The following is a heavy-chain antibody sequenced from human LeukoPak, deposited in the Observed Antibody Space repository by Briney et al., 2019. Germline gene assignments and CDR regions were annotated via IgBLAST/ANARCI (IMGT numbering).Heavy chain of an antibody. V-gene: IGHV3-53*01. CDR2: IYSGGST. D-gene: IGHD1-1*01. Sequence: GGSLRLSWAAAGFTVSSNYMSWVRQAPGKGLEWVSVIYSGGSTYYADSVKGRFTISRDNSKNTLYLQMNSLRAEDTAVYYCAKDRSTYPYYFDYWGQGTLVTVSS. CDR3: AKDRSTYPYYFDY. J-gene: IGHJ4*02. CDR1: GFTVSSNY.